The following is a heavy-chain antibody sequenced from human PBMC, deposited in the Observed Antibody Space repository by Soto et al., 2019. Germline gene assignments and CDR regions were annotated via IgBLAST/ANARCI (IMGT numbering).Heavy chain of an antibody. CDR3: ARNALHHLLDY. D-gene: IGHD2-2*01. CDR2: IIYTGST. J-gene: IGHJ4*02. CDR1: GDSISTTTYY. V-gene: IGHV4-39*01. Sequence: SETLSLTCTVSGDSISTTTYYWAWIRQPPGKGLEWIGSIIYTGSTYYNPSLQSRVTISVDTSRNQFSLRLSSVTASDTALYYCARNALHHLLDYWGQGALVIVSS.